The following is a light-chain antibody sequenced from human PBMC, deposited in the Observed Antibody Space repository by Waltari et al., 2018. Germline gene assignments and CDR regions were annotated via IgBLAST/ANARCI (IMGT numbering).Light chain of an antibody. CDR2: VNSDGSH. J-gene: IGLJ3*02. V-gene: IGLV4-69*01. CDR1: SGHSSNI. CDR3: QTGGHGTWV. Sequence: QLVLTQSPSASASLGASVRLTCTLDSGHSSNIIAWHQQQPGKGPRYLMKVNSDGSHSKGEVIPDRFPGSGCGAGRYHTMSSVQSEDEADYYCQTGGHGTWVFGGGTKLTVL.